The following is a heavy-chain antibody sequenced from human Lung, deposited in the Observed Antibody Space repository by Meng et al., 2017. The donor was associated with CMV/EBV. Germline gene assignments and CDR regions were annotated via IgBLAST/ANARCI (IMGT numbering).Heavy chain of an antibody. CDR3: ANSFMGGFDP. V-gene: IGHV1-24*01. CDR1: EYIISKMP. CDR2: FDFEHGEK. Sequence: VSCQVYEYIISKMPMNWVRQATGKGLEWMGGFDFEHGEKIYAQKFQGRVTMTEDIFTDTAYMEPTSLRFEDTAVYFCANSFMGGFDPWGQGTLVTVSS. J-gene: IGHJ5*02. D-gene: IGHD3-3*02.